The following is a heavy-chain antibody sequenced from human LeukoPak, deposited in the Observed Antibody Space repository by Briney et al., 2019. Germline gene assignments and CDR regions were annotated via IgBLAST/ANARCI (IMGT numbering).Heavy chain of an antibody. CDR2: ISYDGSNK. CDR3: ARGGGSSIFGVVIIGYYMDV. CDR1: GFTFSSYA. D-gene: IGHD3-3*01. J-gene: IGHJ6*03. Sequence: GGSLRLSCAASGFTFSSYAMHWARQAPGKGLEWVAVISYDGSNKYYADSVKGRFTISRDNSKNTLYLQMNSLRAEDTAVYYCARGGGSSIFGVVIIGYYMDVWGKGTTVTVSS. V-gene: IGHV3-30-3*01.